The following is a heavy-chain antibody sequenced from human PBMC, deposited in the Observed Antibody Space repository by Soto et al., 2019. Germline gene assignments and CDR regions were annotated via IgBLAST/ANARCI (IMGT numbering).Heavy chain of an antibody. CDR1: GYTFTGYY. V-gene: IGHV1-2*04. CDR2: INPNSGGT. CDR3: ARAPTYYYDSSGYYSVYFDY. Sequence: ASVKVSCKASGYTFTGYYMHCVRQAPGQGLEWMGWINPNSGGTNYAQKFQGWVTMTRDTSISTAYMELSRLRSDDTAVYYCARAPTYYYDSSGYYSVYFDYWCQGTLVNVSS. D-gene: IGHD3-22*01. J-gene: IGHJ4*02.